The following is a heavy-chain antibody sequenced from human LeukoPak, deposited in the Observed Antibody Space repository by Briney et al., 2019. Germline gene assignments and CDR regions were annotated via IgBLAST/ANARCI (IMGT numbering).Heavy chain of an antibody. CDR1: GFTFSSYW. CDR2: IKQDGSEK. Sequence: SGGSLRLSCAASGFTFSSYWMSWVRQAPGKGLEWVANIKQDGSEKYYVDSVKGRFTISRDNAKNSLYLQMNSLRAEDTAVYYCARSRWAGSSDFNYWGQGTLVTVSS. CDR3: ARSRWAGSSDFNY. D-gene: IGHD4-23*01. J-gene: IGHJ4*02. V-gene: IGHV3-7*01.